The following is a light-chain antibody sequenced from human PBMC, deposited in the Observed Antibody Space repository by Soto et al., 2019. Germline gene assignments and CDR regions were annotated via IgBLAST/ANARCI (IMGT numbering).Light chain of an antibody. CDR3: SSYTSSSTLL. V-gene: IGLV2-14*03. CDR2: DVS. Sequence: QSALTQPASVSGSPGQSITISCTGTSSDVGGYNYVSWYQHHPGKAPKLMIYDVSNRPSGVSNRFSGSKSGNTASLTISGLQAEDEADYYCSSYTSSSTLLFGGGIKLTVL. CDR1: SSDVGGYNY. J-gene: IGLJ2*01.